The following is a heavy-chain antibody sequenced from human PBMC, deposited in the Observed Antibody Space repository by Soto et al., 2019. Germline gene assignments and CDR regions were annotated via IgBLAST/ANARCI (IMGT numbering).Heavy chain of an antibody. CDR3: ARVRPTRRLGKFDY. Sequence: SETLSLTCTVSGGSISSYYWSWIRQPPGKGLEWIGYIYYSGSTNYNPSLKSRVTISVDTSKNQFSLKLSSVTAADTAVYYCARVRPTRRLGKFDYRGQGTPVTVSS. CDR1: GGSISSYY. D-gene: IGHD3-16*01. V-gene: IGHV4-59*08. J-gene: IGHJ4*02. CDR2: IYYSGST.